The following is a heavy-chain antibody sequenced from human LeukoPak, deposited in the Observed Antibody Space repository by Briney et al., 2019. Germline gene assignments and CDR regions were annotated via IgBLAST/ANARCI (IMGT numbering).Heavy chain of an antibody. Sequence: NSGGSLRLSCAASGFTFSSYSMNWVRQAPGKGLEWVSSISSSSSYIYYADSVKGRFTISRDNAKNSLYLQMNSLRAEDTAVYYCARDSHYYDSSGLDYWGQGTLVTVSS. CDR1: GFTFSSYS. CDR2: ISSSSSYI. V-gene: IGHV3-21*01. J-gene: IGHJ4*02. D-gene: IGHD3-22*01. CDR3: ARDSHYYDSSGLDY.